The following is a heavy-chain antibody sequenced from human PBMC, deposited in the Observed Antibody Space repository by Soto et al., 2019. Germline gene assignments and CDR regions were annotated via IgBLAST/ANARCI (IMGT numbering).Heavy chain of an antibody. CDR2: IYPGDSDT. CDR1: GYSFTSYW. Sequence: PRESLKISCKFSGYSFTSYWIGWVRQMPGKGLEWMGIIYPGDSDTRYSPSFQGHVTISADKSFTTAYLQWSSLKASDTAMYYCAQSPRLTEAFDIWGQGTMVTV. CDR3: AQSPRLTEAFDI. V-gene: IGHV5-51*03. J-gene: IGHJ3*02.